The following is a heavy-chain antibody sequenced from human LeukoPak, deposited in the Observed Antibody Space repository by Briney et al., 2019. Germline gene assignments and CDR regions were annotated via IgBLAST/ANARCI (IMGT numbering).Heavy chain of an antibody. J-gene: IGHJ4*02. Sequence: GASVKVSCKVSGYALTELSMHWVRQAPGKGLEWMGGFDPKDGKTIYAQKFQGRVTMTEDTSTDTAYMELSSLRSEDTAVYYCATTHYYDSSGYGWGQGTLVTVSS. CDR3: ATTHYYDSSGYG. V-gene: IGHV1-24*01. CDR1: GYALTELS. D-gene: IGHD3-22*01. CDR2: FDPKDGKT.